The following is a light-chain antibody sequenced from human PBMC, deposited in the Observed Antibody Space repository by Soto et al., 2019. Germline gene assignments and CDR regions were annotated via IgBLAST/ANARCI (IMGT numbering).Light chain of an antibody. Sequence: QSVLTQPPSVSGAPGQRVTISCTGTSSNTGAGYNVHWYQHLPGTAPKLLIYGNANRPSGVPDRFTGSKSGASASLVITGLQAEDEADYYCQSYDRSLSASVFGGGIKLTVL. J-gene: IGLJ2*01. CDR3: QSYDRSLSASV. CDR2: GNA. V-gene: IGLV1-40*01. CDR1: SSNTGAGYN.